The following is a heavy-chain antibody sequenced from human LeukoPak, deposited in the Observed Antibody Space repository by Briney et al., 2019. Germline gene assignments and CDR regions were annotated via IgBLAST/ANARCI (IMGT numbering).Heavy chain of an antibody. CDR1: GLTFSIYW. Sequence: HPGGSLRLSCAASGLTFSIYWMTWVRQAPGKGLEWVANIRQDGSEKYYVDSVRGRFTISRDNAKNSLYLQMNSLRAEDTAVYYCVRDPVDYWGQGILVTVSS. J-gene: IGHJ4*02. V-gene: IGHV3-7*01. CDR3: VRDPVDY. CDR2: IRQDGSEK.